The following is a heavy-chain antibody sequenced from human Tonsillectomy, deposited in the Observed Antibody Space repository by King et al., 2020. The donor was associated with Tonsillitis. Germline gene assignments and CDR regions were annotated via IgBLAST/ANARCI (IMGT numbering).Heavy chain of an antibody. CDR2: INHSGST. J-gene: IGHJ5*02. CDR3: AKGGYYVSGSTNWFDP. CDR1: GGSISSNNW. Sequence: QLQESGPGLVKPSGTLSLTCAVSGGSISSNNWWSWVRQPPGKGLEWIGEINHSGSTNNNPSLKSRVTMSVDKSKNQFSLKLRSVTAADTAVYYCAKGGYYVSGSTNWFDPWGQGTLVTVSS. V-gene: IGHV4-4*02. D-gene: IGHD3-10*01.